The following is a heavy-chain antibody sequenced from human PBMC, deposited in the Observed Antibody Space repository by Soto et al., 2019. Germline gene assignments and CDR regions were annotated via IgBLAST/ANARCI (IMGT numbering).Heavy chain of an antibody. CDR2: ILNSGRA. V-gene: IGHV4-30-4*01. D-gene: IGHD3-10*01. CDR1: GGSISSGDNY. CDR3: ARTAWFGELSFDS. Sequence: SETLSLTCSVSGGSISSGDNYWSWIRQPPGKCLECIGYILNSGRAHYTPSLRSRLAISVDTSRNQFSLMLTSETAAVTAVCYCARTAWFGELSFDSWGLGTLVTVSS. J-gene: IGHJ4*02.